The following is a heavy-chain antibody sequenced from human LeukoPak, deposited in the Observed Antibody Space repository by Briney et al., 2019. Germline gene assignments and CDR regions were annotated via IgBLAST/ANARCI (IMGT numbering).Heavy chain of an antibody. Sequence: GESLKISCQVSGYSFPIYWIAWVRQMPGKGLEWMGIIYPGDSDTKYSTSFQGQVTISVDKSLRTAYLQWSSLKASDTAIYYCVRHLSDITSCPNYWGPGTLITVAS. D-gene: IGHD2-2*01. CDR2: IYPGDSDT. J-gene: IGHJ4*02. V-gene: IGHV5-51*01. CDR1: GYSFPIYW. CDR3: VRHLSDITSCPNY.